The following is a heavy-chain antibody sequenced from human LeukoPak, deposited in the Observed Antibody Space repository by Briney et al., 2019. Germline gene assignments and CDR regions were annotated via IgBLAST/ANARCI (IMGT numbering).Heavy chain of an antibody. D-gene: IGHD3-22*01. CDR1: GGSISSYY. V-gene: IGHV4-59*01. J-gene: IGHJ4*02. CDR3: ARDYHAYYDSSGHFDY. Sequence: PSETLSLTCTVCGGSISSYYWRWLGQPAGKGGEWSGYIYYSGSTNYNPSLKRGGTISVDTSKHQFSLKLSSVTAADTAVYYCARDYHAYYDSSGHFDYWGQGTLVTVSS. CDR2: IYYSGST.